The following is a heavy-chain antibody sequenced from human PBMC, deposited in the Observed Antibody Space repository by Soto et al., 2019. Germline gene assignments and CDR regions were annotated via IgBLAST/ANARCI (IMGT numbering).Heavy chain of an antibody. Sequence: QVQVQESGPGLVKPSETLSLTCTVSGGSISTYYWSWIRQPPGKGLEWIGYVTYSGGPTYNPSLKSRVTISVDTSKKFSLNLTSVTAADTAVYYCARDAGYQLTGAFDIWGQGTMVTGSS. V-gene: IGHV4-59*01. CDR1: GGSISTYY. D-gene: IGHD2-2*01. J-gene: IGHJ3*02. CDR3: ARDAGYQLTGAFDI. CDR2: VTYSGGP.